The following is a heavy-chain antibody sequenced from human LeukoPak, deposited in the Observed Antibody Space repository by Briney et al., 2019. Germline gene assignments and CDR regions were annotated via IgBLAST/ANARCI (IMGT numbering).Heavy chain of an antibody. J-gene: IGHJ4*02. CDR2: INPNSGGT. V-gene: IGHV1-2*02. CDR1: GYTFTGYY. Sequence: ASVKVSCKASGYTFTGYYMHWVRQAPGQGLEWMGWINPNSGGTNYAQKFQGRVAMTRDTSISTAYMELSRLRAEDTAVYYCARVGYYDILTGTNYWGQGTLVTVSS. CDR3: ARVGYYDILTGTNY. D-gene: IGHD3-9*01.